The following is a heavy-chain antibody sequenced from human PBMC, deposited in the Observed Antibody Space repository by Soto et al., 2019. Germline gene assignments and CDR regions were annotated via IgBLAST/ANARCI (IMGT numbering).Heavy chain of an antibody. CDR2: ISYDGSNK. V-gene: IGHV3-30-3*01. CDR1: GFTFSSYA. CDR3: ARVDSSGWIYYYYGMDV. D-gene: IGHD6-19*01. Sequence: SLRLSCAASGFTFSSYAMHWVRQAPGKGLEWVAVISYDGSNKYYADSVKGRFTISRDNSKNTLYLQMNSLRAEDTAVYYCARVDSSGWIYYYYGMDVWGQGTTVTVSS. J-gene: IGHJ6*02.